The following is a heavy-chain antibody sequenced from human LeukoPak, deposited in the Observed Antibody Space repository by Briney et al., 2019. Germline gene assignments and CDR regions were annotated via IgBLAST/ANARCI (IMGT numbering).Heavy chain of an antibody. CDR3: AKGFWDVVVVAAIPYTLGY. D-gene: IGHD2-15*01. J-gene: IGHJ4*02. V-gene: IGHV3-23*01. CDR1: GFTFSSYA. Sequence: PGGSLRLSSAASGFTFSSYAMSWVRQAPGKGLEWVSAISGSGGSTYYADSVKGRFTISRDNSKNTLYLQMNSLRAEDTAIYYCAKGFWDVVVVAAIPYTLGYWGQGTLVTVSS. CDR2: ISGSGGST.